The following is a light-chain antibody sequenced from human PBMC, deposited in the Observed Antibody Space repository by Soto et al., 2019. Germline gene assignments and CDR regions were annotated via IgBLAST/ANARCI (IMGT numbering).Light chain of an antibody. J-gene: IGKJ4*01. CDR2: AAS. CDR1: QGIAPY. Sequence: DVQMTQSPSSLSASVGDRVTITCRASQGIAPYLAWFQQKPGKVPKLLIYAASTLQSGVTSRLSGSGSGTDFNLTIRSLQPEDVSTYYCQKYNSAPLSFGGGTKVEIK. V-gene: IGKV1-27*01. CDR3: QKYNSAPLS.